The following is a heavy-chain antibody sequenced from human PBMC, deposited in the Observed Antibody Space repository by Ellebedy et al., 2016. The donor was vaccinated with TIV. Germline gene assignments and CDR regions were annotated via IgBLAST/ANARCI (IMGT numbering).Heavy chain of an antibody. CDR2: ISSSSSYT. J-gene: IGHJ6*02. Sequence: GESLKISXSASGFTFSDYYMSWIRQAPGKGLEWVSYISSSSSYTNYADSVKGRFTISRDNAKNSLYLQMNSLRAEDTAVYYCARSITMVRVMDYYYGMDVWGQGTTVTVSS. V-gene: IGHV3-11*03. CDR3: ARSITMVRVMDYYYGMDV. CDR1: GFTFSDYY. D-gene: IGHD3-10*01.